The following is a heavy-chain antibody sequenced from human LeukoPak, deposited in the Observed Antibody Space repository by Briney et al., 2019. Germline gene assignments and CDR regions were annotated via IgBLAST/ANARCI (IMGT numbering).Heavy chain of an antibody. CDR2: ISSSSSTI. D-gene: IGHD7-27*01. CDR1: GFTFSSYS. Sequence: PGGSLRLSCAASGFTFSSYSMNWVRQAPGKGLEWVSYISSSSSTIYYADSVKGRFTISRDNAKNSLYLQMNSLRAEDTAVYYCAIEPPQLGKLYYYYYMDVWGKGTTVTVSS. CDR3: AIEPPQLGKLYYYYYMDV. J-gene: IGHJ6*03. V-gene: IGHV3-48*04.